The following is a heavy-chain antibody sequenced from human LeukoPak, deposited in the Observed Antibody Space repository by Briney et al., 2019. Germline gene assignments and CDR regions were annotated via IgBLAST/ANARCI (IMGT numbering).Heavy chain of an antibody. CDR3: ARGEQNYYYMDV. CDR1: GGTFSSYA. V-gene: IGHV1-69*05. D-gene: IGHD1/OR15-1a*01. CDR2: IIPIFGTA. Sequence: SVKVSCKASGGTFSSYAISWVRQAPGQGLEWMGGIIPIFGTANYAQKFQGRVTITTDESTSTAYMELSSLTSEDTAVYYCARGEQNYYYMDVWGKGTTVTVSS. J-gene: IGHJ6*03.